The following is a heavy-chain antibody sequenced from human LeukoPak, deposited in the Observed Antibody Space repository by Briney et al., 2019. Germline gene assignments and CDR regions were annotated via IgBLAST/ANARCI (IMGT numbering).Heavy chain of an antibody. Sequence: GGSLRLSCAASGFTFSSYAMHWVRQASGKGLEWVGRIRSKANSYATAYAASVKGRFTISRDDSKNTAYLQMNSLKTEDTAVYYCTTPQSGYDSSGYYYGGDYWGQGTLVTVSS. D-gene: IGHD3-22*01. CDR1: GFTFSSYA. CDR2: IRSKANSYAT. V-gene: IGHV3-73*01. J-gene: IGHJ4*02. CDR3: TTPQSGYDSSGYYYGGDY.